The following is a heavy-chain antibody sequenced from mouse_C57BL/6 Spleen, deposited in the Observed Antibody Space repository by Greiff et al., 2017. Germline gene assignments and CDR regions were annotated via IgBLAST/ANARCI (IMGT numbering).Heavy chain of an antibody. D-gene: IGHD1-1*01. CDR1: GYAFSSYW. V-gene: IGHV1-80*01. CDR2: IYPGDGDT. Sequence: QVQLQQSGAELVKPGASVKISCKASGYAFSSYWMNWVKQRPGKGLEWIGQIYPGDGDTNYNGKFKGKATLTADNSSSTAYMQLSSLTSEDSAVYFCARDRSSYYFDYWGQGTTLTVSS. J-gene: IGHJ2*01. CDR3: ARDRSSYYFDY.